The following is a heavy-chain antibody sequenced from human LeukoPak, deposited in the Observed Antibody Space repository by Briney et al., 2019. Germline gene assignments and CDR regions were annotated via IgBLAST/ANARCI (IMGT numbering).Heavy chain of an antibody. CDR1: GFTFSSYA. Sequence: EGSLRLSCAASGFTFSSYAMSWVRQAPGKGLEWVSAISGSGGSTYYADSVKGRFTISRDSSKNTLYLQMNSLRAEDTAVYYCAKLGDDFWSGPYYFDYWGQGTLVTVSS. V-gene: IGHV3-23*01. J-gene: IGHJ4*02. D-gene: IGHD3-3*01. CDR3: AKLGDDFWSGPYYFDY. CDR2: ISGSGGST.